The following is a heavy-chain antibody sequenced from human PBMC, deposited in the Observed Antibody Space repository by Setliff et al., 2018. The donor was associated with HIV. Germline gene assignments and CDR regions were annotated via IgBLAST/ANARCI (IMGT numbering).Heavy chain of an antibody. J-gene: IGHJ4*02. CDR2: ISSISTYI. V-gene: IGHV3-21*04. Sequence: PGGSLRLSCAASGFTFSSYSMNWVRQAPGKGLEWVSSISSISTYIYYADSVKVRFPISRDNAKNSLYLQMNSLRAEDTAEYYCAKELAASGLGYFDYWGQGTLVTVSS. D-gene: IGHD3-22*01. CDR3: AKELAASGLGYFDY. CDR1: GFTFSSYS.